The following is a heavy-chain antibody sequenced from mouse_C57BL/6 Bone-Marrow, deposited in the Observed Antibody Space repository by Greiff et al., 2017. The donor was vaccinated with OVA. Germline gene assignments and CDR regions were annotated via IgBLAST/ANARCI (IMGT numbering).Heavy chain of an antibody. CDR1: GFTFSDYY. J-gene: IGHJ3*01. CDR3: ARPRGSSYEFAY. D-gene: IGHD1-1*01. Sequence: EVMLVESGGGLVQPGGSLKLSCAASGFTFSDYYMYWVRQTPEKRLEWVAYISNGCGSPYYPDTVKGRFTISRDNAKNTLYLQMSRLKSEDTAMYYCARPRGSSYEFAYWGQGTLVTVSA. CDR2: ISNGCGSP. V-gene: IGHV5-12*01.